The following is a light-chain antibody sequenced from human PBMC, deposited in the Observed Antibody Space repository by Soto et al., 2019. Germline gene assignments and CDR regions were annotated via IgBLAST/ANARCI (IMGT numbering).Light chain of an antibody. CDR3: QSYDRSLSGVV. CDR2: SDN. Sequence: QSVLTQPPSVSGAPGQRVTISCAGSGSNIGADYDVHWYQQLPGTAPKLLLYSDNNRPSGVPDRFSGSKSGTSASLAITGLQAEDEADYYCQSYDRSLSGVVFGGGTKLTVL. CDR1: GSNIGADYD. V-gene: IGLV1-40*01. J-gene: IGLJ2*01.